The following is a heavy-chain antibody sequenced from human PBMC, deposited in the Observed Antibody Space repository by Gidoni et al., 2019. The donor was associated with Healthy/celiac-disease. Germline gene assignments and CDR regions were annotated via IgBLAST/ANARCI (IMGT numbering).Heavy chain of an antibody. Sequence: EVQLVESGGGLVHPGGSLRLSFVASAFIFANFWMDWVRRAPGKGMEWVANIKQDGGEKNFVDSVKGRFTIARDNAKTSLFLQMNSLRAEDTGVYDCARDGFVDSGFEGFFLDVWGKGTTVTVSS. D-gene: IGHD5-12*01. CDR2: IKQDGGEK. V-gene: IGHV3-7*03. J-gene: IGHJ6*04. CDR1: AFIFANFW. CDR3: ARDGFVDSGFEGFFLDV.